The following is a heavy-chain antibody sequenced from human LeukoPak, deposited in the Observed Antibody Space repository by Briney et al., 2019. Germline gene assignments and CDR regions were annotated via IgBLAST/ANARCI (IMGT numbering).Heavy chain of an antibody. J-gene: IGHJ4*02. CDR3: ARGCSGGSCYDY. D-gene: IGHD2-15*01. CDR2: INSDGSTT. Sequence: GGSLRLSCAASGFTFSIYWMDWVRQAPGKGLVWVSRINSDGSTTSYADSVKGRFTISRDNAKNALYLQMNSLRAEDTAVYYCARGCSGGSCYDYWGQGTLVTVSS. CDR1: GFTFSIYW. V-gene: IGHV3-74*01.